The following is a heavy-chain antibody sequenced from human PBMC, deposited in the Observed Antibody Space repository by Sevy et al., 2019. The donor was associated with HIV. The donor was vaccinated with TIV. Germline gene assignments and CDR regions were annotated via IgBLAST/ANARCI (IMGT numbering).Heavy chain of an antibody. CDR3: ARRMRGDTAVNFDN. V-gene: IGHV3-48*02. D-gene: IGHD2-21*02. Sequence: GGSLRLSCAASGSTFSSYSMSWVRQAPGKGLEWVSYISSSSSTIYYADSVKGRFTISRDNAKNSLYLQMNSLRDEDTAVYYCARRMRGDTAVNFDNRGQGTLVTVSS. CDR2: ISSSSSTI. CDR1: GSTFSSYS. J-gene: IGHJ4*02.